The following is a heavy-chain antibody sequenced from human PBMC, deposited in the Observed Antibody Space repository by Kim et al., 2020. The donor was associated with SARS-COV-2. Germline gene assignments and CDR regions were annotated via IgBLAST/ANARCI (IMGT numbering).Heavy chain of an antibody. CDR2: INSDGSST. CDR3: ARERDGYNIYYYYGMDV. CDR1: GFTFSSYW. D-gene: IGHD5-12*01. Sequence: GGSLRLSCAASGFTFSSYWMHWVRQAPGKGLVWVSRINSDGSSTSYADSVKGRFTISRDNAKNTLYLQMNSLRAEDTAVYYCARERDGYNIYYYYGMDVWGQGTTVTVSS. J-gene: IGHJ6*02. V-gene: IGHV3-74*01.